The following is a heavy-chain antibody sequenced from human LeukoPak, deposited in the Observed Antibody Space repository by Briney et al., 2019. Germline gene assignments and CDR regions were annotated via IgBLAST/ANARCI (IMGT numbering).Heavy chain of an antibody. CDR3: ARVGYCSGGSCYLFDY. CDR2: FSSSSSYI. V-gene: IGHV3-21*01. Sequence: TGGSLRLSCAASGFTFSSYSMNWVRQAPGKGLEWVSSFSSSSSYIYYADSVKGRFTISRDNAKNSLYLQMNSLRAEDTAVYYCARVGYCSGGSCYLFDYWGQGTLVTVSS. J-gene: IGHJ4*02. D-gene: IGHD2-15*01. CDR1: GFTFSSYS.